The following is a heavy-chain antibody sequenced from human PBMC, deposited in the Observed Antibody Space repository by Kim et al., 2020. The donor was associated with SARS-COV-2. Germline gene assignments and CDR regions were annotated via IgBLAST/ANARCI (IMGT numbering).Heavy chain of an antibody. CDR1: GYTFTSYD. CDR3: ARGGVGTMIVVANWFDP. J-gene: IGHJ5*02. CDR2: MNPNSGNT. Sequence: ASVKVSCKASGYTFTSYDINWVRQATGQGLEWMGWMNPNSGNTGYAQKFQGRVTMTRNTSISTAYMELSSLRSEDTAVYYCARGGVGTMIVVANWFDPWGQGTLVTVSS. V-gene: IGHV1-8*01. D-gene: IGHD3-22*01.